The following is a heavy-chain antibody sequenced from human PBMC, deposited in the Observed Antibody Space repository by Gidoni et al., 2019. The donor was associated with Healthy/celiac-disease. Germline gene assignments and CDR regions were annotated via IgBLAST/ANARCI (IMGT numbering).Heavy chain of an antibody. Sequence: QVQLVQSGAEVKKPGASVKVSCKASGYTFTSYYMHWVRQAPGQGLEWMGIINPSGGSTSYAQKFQGRVTMTRDTSTSTVYMELSSLRSEDTAVYYCATLGTTVSSRWYYYGMDVWGQGTTVTVSS. V-gene: IGHV1-46*03. D-gene: IGHD4-17*01. CDR2: INPSGGST. CDR3: ATLGTTVSSRWYYYGMDV. CDR1: GYTFTSYY. J-gene: IGHJ6*02.